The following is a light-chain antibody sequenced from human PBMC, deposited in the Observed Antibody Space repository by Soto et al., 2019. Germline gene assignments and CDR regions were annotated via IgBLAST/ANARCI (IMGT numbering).Light chain of an antibody. Sequence: QSVVTQPPSASGTPGQRVTISCSGSSSNIGSNYVYWYQQLPGTAPKLLIYRNNQRPSGVPDRFSGSKSGTSASLAISGLRSEDEADDYCAAWDDSLSVVFGGGTNVTVL. CDR3: AAWDDSLSVV. CDR1: SSNIGSNY. V-gene: IGLV1-47*01. CDR2: RNN. J-gene: IGLJ2*01.